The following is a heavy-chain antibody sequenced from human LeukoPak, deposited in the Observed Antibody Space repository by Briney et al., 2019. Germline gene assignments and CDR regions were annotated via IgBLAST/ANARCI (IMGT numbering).Heavy chain of an antibody. J-gene: IGHJ4*02. CDR2: IYYSGST. V-gene: IGHV4-59*08. CDR3: ARQTRGYSGYDYVFDY. Sequence: SETLSLTCTVSGGSISSYYWSWIRQPPGKVLELIGYIYYSGSTNYNPSLKSRVTISVDTSKNQFSLKLSSVTAADTAVYYCARQTRGYSGYDYVFDYWGQGTLVTVSS. CDR1: GGSISSYY. D-gene: IGHD5-12*01.